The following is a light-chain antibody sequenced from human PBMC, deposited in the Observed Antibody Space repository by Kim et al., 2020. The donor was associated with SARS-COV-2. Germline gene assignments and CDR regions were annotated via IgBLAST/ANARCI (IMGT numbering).Light chain of an antibody. J-gene: IGKJ5*01. CDR3: LQHNSYPIT. CDR1: HDIRNE. CDR2: GAT. Sequence: GYVGERVTSTCRASHDIRNEIGAYQQRPVRASKRLIYGATSLKSGVPSRLSSSGSGTEFTLTISSLQPEDLATYFCLQHNSYPITFGQGKRLEIK. V-gene: IGKV1-17*01.